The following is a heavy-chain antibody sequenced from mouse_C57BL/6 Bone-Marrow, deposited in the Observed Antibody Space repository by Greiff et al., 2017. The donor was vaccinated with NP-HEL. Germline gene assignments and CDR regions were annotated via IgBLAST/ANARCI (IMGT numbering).Heavy chain of an antibody. CDR3: ARRDYYYDYYAMDY. CDR2: INPNNGGT. Sequence: VQLQQSGPELVKPGASVKIPCKASGYTFNDYNMDWVKQSHGKSLEWIGDINPNNGGTIYNQKFKGKATLTVDKSYSTAYMELRSLTSEDTAVYYCARRDYYYDYYAMDYWGQGTSVTVSS. D-gene: IGHD1-1*01. V-gene: IGHV1-18*01. CDR1: GYTFNDYN. J-gene: IGHJ4*01.